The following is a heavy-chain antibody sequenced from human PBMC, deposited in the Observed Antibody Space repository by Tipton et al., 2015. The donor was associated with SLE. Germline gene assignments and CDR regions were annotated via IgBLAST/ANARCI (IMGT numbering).Heavy chain of an antibody. CDR2: IYPGDSDT. D-gene: IGHD2-15*01. Sequence: YWSWIRQPPGKGLEWIGIIYPGDSDTRYSPSFQGQVTISADKSISTAYLQWSSLKASDTAMYYCARVVVGPATAFDIWGQGTMVTVSS. CDR1: YW. J-gene: IGHJ3*02. CDR3: ARVVVGPATAFDI. V-gene: IGHV5-51*01.